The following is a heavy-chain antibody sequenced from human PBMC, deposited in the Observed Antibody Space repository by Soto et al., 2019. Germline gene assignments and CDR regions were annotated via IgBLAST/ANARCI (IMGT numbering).Heavy chain of an antibody. Sequence: SDTLSLTCTVSGGSISSGGYYWSWIRQHPGKGLEWIGYIYYSGSTYYNPSLKGRVTISVDTSKNQFSLKLSSVTAADTAVYYCARNVLLWFGELSYYYYYYMDVWGKGTTVTVSS. V-gene: IGHV4-31*03. CDR3: ARNVLLWFGELSYYYYYYMDV. CDR2: IYYSGST. D-gene: IGHD3-10*01. CDR1: GGSISSGGYY. J-gene: IGHJ6*03.